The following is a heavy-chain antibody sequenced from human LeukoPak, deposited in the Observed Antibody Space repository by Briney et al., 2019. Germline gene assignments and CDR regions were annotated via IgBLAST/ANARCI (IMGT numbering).Heavy chain of an antibody. J-gene: IGHJ4*02. V-gene: IGHV1-2*02. CDR1: GYTFTGYY. CDR3: ARDKMYDYGDYAWSGRFDY. CDR2: INPNSGGT. Sequence: EASVKVSCKASGYTFTGYYMHWVRQAPGQGLEWMGWINPNSGGTNYAQKFQGRVTMTRDTSISTAYMGLSRLRSDDTAVYYCARDKMYDYGDYAWSGRFDYWGQGTLVTVSS. D-gene: IGHD4-17*01.